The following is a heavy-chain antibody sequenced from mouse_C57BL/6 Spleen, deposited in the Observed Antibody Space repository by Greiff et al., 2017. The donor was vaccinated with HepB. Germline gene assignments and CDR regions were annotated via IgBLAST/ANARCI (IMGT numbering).Heavy chain of an antibody. CDR2: TNPTNGRT. D-gene: IGHD1-1*01. V-gene: IGHV1S81*02. CDR3: ARIKKLVATDCDY. Sequence: VQLQQSGAELVKAGASVKMSCKASGYTFTSYWMHWVKQRLGQGLEWFAETNPTNGRTYYNEKFKSKATLTVDKSSSTAYMLLSGPTFEDSAVDYCARIKKLVATDCDYWGQGTTLTVSS. J-gene: IGHJ2*01. CDR1: GYTFTSYW.